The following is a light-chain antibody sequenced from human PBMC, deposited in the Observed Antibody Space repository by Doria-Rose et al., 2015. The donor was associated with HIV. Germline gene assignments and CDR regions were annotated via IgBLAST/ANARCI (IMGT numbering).Light chain of an antibody. CDR1: QSVLYSSNNMNY. V-gene: IGKV4-1*01. CDR3: QQYYTVPPWT. Sequence: SQSVLYSSNNMNYLAWYQQKPGQPPKLLIFWASARESGVPDRFSGSGSGTDFTLTISSLQAEDVAVYYCQQYYTVPPWTFGQGTKVEIK. CDR2: WAS. J-gene: IGKJ1*01.